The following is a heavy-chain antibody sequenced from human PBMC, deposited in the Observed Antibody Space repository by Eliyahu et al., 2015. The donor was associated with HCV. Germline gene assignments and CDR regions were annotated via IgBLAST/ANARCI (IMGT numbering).Heavy chain of an antibody. CDR1: GFTFXDYG. Sequence: EVQLVESGGGLVQPGRSLRLFRTASGFTFXDYGMTWFRQAPGKGLEWVGFVRSKTYGGSAENAASVKGRFTISRDDSKSIAYLQMNSLKTEDTAVYYCTRYLCTTSTNCLLRGGGFDPWGQGTLVTVAS. D-gene: IGHD2-2*01. V-gene: IGHV3-49*03. J-gene: IGHJ5*02. CDR3: TRYLCTTSTNCLLRGGGFDP. CDR2: VRSKTYGGSA.